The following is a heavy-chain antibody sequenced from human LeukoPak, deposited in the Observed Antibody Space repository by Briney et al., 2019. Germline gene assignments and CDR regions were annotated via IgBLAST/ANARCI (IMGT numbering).Heavy chain of an antibody. CDR3: AREVAGATYPFDF. CDR1: GFTFSYYW. D-gene: IGHD1-26*01. V-gene: IGHV3-7*01. J-gene: IGHJ4*02. Sequence: AGGSLRLSCAASGFTFSYYWMSWVRQAPGKGLEWVANINQDGSEKHYVDSVKGRFTISRDNAKNSLYLQMNSLRADDTAIYYCAREVAGATYPFDFWGQGTLVTATS. CDR2: INQDGSEK.